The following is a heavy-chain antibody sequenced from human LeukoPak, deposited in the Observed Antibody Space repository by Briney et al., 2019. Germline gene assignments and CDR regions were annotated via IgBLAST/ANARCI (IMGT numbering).Heavy chain of an antibody. V-gene: IGHV1-2*02. CDR3: ARDRYYYSSGYTFDY. CDR1: GYTFTRYY. CDR2: INPNSGGT. Sequence: ASVTVSCKDSGYTFTRYYLHWVRPAPGQGLAWMGWINPNSGGTNYAPQFQGRVNLISKTSLRPAYPELSRLRSDDTAVYYCARDRYYYSSGYTFDYWGQGSLVTVSS. D-gene: IGHD3-22*01. J-gene: IGHJ4*02.